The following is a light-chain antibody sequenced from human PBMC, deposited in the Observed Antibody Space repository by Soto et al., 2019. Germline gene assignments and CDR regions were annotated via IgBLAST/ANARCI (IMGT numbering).Light chain of an antibody. J-gene: IGKJ3*01. V-gene: IGKV3-15*01. CDR1: QGVSRK. CDR3: QQRSNWLGT. CDR2: GAS. Sequence: DIVMTQSPATLSVAPGERVTFSCRASQGVSRKLAWYQHKPGQAPRLLISGASTGATGIPARFSGSGSGTEFTLTISSLQSEDCAVYYCQQRSNWLGTFGPGTKVDIK.